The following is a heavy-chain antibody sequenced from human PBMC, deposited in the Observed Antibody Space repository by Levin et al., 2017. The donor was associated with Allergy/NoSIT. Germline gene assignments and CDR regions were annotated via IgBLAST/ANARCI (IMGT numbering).Heavy chain of an antibody. CDR2: IYYSGST. J-gene: IGHJ6*03. CDR1: GGSISSGGYY. V-gene: IGHV4-31*03. D-gene: IGHD3-10*01. CDR3: ARYVTMVRGRGGMDV. Sequence: SQTLSLTCTVSGGSISSGGYYWSWIRQHPGKGLEWIGYIYYSGSTYYNPSLKSRVTISVDTSKNQFSLKLSSVTAADTAVYYCARYVTMVRGRGGMDVWGKGTTVTVSS.